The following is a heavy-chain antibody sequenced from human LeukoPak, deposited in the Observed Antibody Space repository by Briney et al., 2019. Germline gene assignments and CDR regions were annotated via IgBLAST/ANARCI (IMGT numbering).Heavy chain of an antibody. CDR3: AAESERWLVRT. J-gene: IGHJ5*02. D-gene: IGHD6-19*01. CDR2: IYYSGST. Sequence: PSETLSLTCTVSGASISSYYWSWIRQPPGKGLESIGYIYYSGSTNYNPSLESRVTISIDTSKNHFSLKLSSVTAADTAVYYCAAESERWLVRTWGQGTLVTVSS. V-gene: IGHV4-59*01. CDR1: GASISSYY.